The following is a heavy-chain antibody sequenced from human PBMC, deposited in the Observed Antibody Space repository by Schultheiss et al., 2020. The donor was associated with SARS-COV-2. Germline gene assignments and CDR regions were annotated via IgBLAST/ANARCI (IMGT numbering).Heavy chain of an antibody. CDR1: GGSISSYY. Sequence: SETLSLTCTVSGGSISSYYWSWIRQPAGKGLEWIGRIYTSGSTNYNPSLKSRVTMSVDTSKNQFSLKLSSVTAADTAVYYCASSVGIAAAGAFDYWGQGTLVTVSS. V-gene: IGHV4-4*07. J-gene: IGHJ4*02. D-gene: IGHD6-13*01. CDR2: IYTSGST. CDR3: ASSVGIAAAGAFDY.